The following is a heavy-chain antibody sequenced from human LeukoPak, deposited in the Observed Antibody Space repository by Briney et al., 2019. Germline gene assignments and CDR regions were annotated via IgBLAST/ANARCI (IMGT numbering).Heavy chain of an antibody. CDR2: ISSNGGST. V-gene: IGHV3-64*01. J-gene: IGHJ5*02. D-gene: IGHD6-13*01. CDR1: GFTFSSYA. CDR3: ARDLSSSWYPGWFDP. Sequence: GGSLRLSCAASGFTFSSYAMHWVRQAPGKGLEYVSAISSNGGSTYYANSVKGRFTISRDNSKNTLYLQMGSLRAEDMAVYYCARDLSSSWYPGWFDPWGQGTLVTVSS.